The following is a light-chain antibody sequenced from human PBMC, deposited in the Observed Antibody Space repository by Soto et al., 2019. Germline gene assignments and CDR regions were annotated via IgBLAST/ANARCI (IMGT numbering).Light chain of an antibody. CDR2: GNS. Sequence: QAVVTQPPSVSGAPGQRVTISCTGSSSNIGAGYDVNWYQQLPGTAPKILIYGNSNRPSGVPDRFSGSKSGTSASLAITGLQAEDEADYYGQSYDSSLSGDVVFGGGTKLTVL. CDR3: QSYDSSLSGDVV. V-gene: IGLV1-40*01. CDR1: SSNIGAGYD. J-gene: IGLJ2*01.